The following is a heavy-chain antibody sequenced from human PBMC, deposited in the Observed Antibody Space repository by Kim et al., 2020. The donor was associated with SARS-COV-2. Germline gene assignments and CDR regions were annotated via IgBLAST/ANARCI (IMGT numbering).Heavy chain of an antibody. CDR2: ITKSSTTI. Sequence: GGSLRLSCATSGFTFSAYDMNWVRQAPGKGLEWLSFITKSSTTIYYADSVEGRFTISRDNAKNSLFLQMNSLRDEDTALYSCVRDRMGGSFDIWGQGTMV. CDR1: GFTFSAYD. D-gene: IGHD3-16*01. V-gene: IGHV3-48*02. J-gene: IGHJ3*02. CDR3: VRDRMGGSFDI.